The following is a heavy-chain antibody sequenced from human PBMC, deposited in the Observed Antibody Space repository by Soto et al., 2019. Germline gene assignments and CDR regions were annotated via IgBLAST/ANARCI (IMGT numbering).Heavy chain of an antibody. D-gene: IGHD3-16*02. Sequence: GGSLRLSCAASGFTFSNSAMAWFRQALGKGPEWVSSIGRTNNTHYADSVKGRFAISRDNSQNTLYLQMNSLTAEDTAVYCCAKVDAYSYRTDHWGQGTLVTVSS. CDR3: AKVDAYSYRTDH. J-gene: IGHJ4*02. V-gene: IGHV3-23*01. CDR1: GFTFSNSA. CDR2: IGRTNNT.